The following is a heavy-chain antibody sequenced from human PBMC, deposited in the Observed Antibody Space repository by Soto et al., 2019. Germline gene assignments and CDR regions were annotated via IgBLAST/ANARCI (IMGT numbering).Heavy chain of an antibody. CDR1: GFTVSNNY. Sequence: EVQLVESEGGLVQPGGSLKLSCVASGFTVSNNYMSWVRQAPGKGLEWVSVIYSGGSTNYADSVKGRFTISRDRSKNTLYLQMNSLRAEDTAVYYCATGPNDSSFSWGQGTLVTVSS. J-gene: IGHJ5*02. D-gene: IGHD3-22*01. CDR3: ATGPNDSSFS. V-gene: IGHV3-66*01. CDR2: IYSGGST.